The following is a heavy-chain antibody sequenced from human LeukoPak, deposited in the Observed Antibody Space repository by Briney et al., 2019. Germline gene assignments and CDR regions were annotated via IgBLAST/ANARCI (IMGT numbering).Heavy chain of an antibody. CDR1: GYRFSTYW. CDR2: IYTGDSDT. Sequence: GAALQISFKGSGYRFSTYWIGWVRRMPGKGLEGLGVIYTGDSDTRYSPSFQGQVTISADKSISTAYLQWSSLRASDTAIYYCARYPKHYFDVTGYFDLWGQGTRVTVSS. CDR3: ARYPKHYFDVTGYFDL. D-gene: IGHD3-22*01. V-gene: IGHV5-51*01. J-gene: IGHJ4*02.